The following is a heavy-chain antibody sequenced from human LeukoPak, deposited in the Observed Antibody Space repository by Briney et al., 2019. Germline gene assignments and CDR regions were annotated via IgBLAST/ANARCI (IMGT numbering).Heavy chain of an antibody. D-gene: IGHD5-18*01. CDR2: IYSGGST. Sequence: GGSLRLSCAASEFTVSSNYMSWVRQAPGKGLEWVSVIYSGGSTYYADFVKGRFTISRHDSKNTLYLQMNSLRAEDTAVYYCARHVDTALYYYGMDVWGQGTTVTVSS. J-gene: IGHJ6*02. CDR3: ARHVDTALYYYGMDV. V-gene: IGHV3-53*04. CDR1: EFTVSSNY.